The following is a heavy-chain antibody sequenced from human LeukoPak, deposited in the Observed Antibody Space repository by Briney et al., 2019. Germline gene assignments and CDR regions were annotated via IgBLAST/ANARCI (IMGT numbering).Heavy chain of an antibody. J-gene: IGHJ5*02. CDR1: GLTVNNNY. Sequence: PGGSLRLSCAASGLTVNNNYMNWVRQAPGKGLEWVSALYIGGNTYYADSVRGRFTISRDNSKNTLYLQMNSLRAEDTAVYYCAKMPLGGTDPWGQGTLVTVSS. D-gene: IGHD3-16*01. CDR3: AKMPLGGTDP. CDR2: LYIGGNT. V-gene: IGHV3-53*01.